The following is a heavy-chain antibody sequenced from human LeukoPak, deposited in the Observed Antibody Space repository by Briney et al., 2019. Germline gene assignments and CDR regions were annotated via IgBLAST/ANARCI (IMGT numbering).Heavy chain of an antibody. CDR1: GFIFSDYY. CDR3: ARGPNHYDYYDLDV. CDR2: ISRSDGKV. Sequence: GGSLRLSCAASGFIFSDYYMSWIRQAPGKGLEWVAYISRSDGKVYYADSVKGRFTVSVENAKSSLFLQMNTLRAEDSAVYYCARGPNHYDYYDLDVWGQGTTVIVSS. J-gene: IGHJ6*02. V-gene: IGHV3-11*01.